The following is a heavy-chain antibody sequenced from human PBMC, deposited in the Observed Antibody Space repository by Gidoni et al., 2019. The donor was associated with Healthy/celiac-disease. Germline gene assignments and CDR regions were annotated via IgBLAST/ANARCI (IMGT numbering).Heavy chain of an antibody. Sequence: QVQLVEAGGGLGKPGGDLRRSCAASGFTGRAYSMSWVRPAPGKGLEWVYYISSRSSSPNYAASVKGRFPLSRDNAKTSLYLHMNSLSAEDTAVYYCARDSSGILHDYWGQGTLVTVSS. V-gene: IGHV3-11*05. CDR2: ISSRSSSP. CDR1: GFTGRAYS. J-gene: IGHJ4*02. D-gene: IGHD3-22*01. CDR3: ARDSSGILHDY.